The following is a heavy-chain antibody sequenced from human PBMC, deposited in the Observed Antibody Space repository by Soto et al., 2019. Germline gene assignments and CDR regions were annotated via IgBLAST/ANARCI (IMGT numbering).Heavy chain of an antibody. CDR1: GFTFSSYS. Sequence: GGSLRLSCAASGFTFSSYSMNWVRQAPGKGLEWVSSISSSSSYIYYADSVKGRFTISRDNAKNSLYLQMNSLRAEDTAVYYCARVPVADVVPAAIPYYYYYYMDVWGKGTTVTVSS. V-gene: IGHV3-21*01. CDR3: ARVPVADVVPAAIPYYYYYYMDV. D-gene: IGHD2-2*01. CDR2: ISSSSSYI. J-gene: IGHJ6*03.